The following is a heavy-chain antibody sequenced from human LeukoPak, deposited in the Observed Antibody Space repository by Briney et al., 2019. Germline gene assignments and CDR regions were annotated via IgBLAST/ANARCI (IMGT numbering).Heavy chain of an antibody. CDR3: ARSYYYDSSGYRIWRWADAFDI. CDR1: GGSISSSSYY. CDR2: IYYRGST. V-gene: IGHV4-39*01. D-gene: IGHD3-22*01. J-gene: IGHJ3*02. Sequence: SETLSLTCTVSGGSISSSSYYWGWIRQPPGKGLEWIGSIYYRGSTYYNPSLKSRVTISVDTSKNQFSLKLSSVTAADTAVYYCARSYYYDSSGYRIWRWADAFDIWGQGTMVTVSS.